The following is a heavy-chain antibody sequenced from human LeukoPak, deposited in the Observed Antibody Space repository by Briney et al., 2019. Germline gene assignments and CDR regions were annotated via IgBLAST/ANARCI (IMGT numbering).Heavy chain of an antibody. CDR1: GFTFSDYY. J-gene: IGHJ4*02. Sequence: GGSLRLSCAASGFTFSDYYMSWMRQAPGKGLEWISHISGSGGTIYYADSVKGRFTISRDNVQNSLFLQMNSLRVEDTAVYYCGFSSSGWAGLDYWGQGTLVTVSS. D-gene: IGHD6-19*01. V-gene: IGHV3-11*04. CDR3: GFSSSGWAGLDY. CDR2: ISGSGGTI.